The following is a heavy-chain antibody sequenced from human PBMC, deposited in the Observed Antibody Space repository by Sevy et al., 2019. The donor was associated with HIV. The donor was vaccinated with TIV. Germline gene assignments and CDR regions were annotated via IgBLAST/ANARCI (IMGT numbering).Heavy chain of an antibody. V-gene: IGHV4-61*01. CDR1: GGSVSSGSYY. CDR2: IYYSGST. J-gene: IGHJ4*02. Sequence: SETLSLTCTVSGGSVSSGSYYWSWIRQPPGKGLEWIGYIYYSGSTNYNPSLKSRVTISVDTSKNQFSLKLSSVTAADTAVYYCARDPRDYSSSSPFDYWGQGTLVTVSS. D-gene: IGHD6-6*01. CDR3: ARDPRDYSSSSPFDY.